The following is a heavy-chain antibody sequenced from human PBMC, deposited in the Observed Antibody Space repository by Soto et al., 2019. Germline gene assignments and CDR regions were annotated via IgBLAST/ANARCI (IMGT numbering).Heavy chain of an antibody. CDR2: IYSGGST. J-gene: IGHJ6*03. CDR1: GFTVSSNY. CDR3: ARKSGDDFWSGYNYYYDMDV. D-gene: IGHD3-3*01. Sequence: GGSLRLSCAASGFTVSSNYMSWVRPAPGKGLEWVSVIYSGGSTYYADSVKGRFTISRDNSRNTLYLQMNSLSAEDTAVYYCARKSGDDFWSGYNYYYDMDVWGKGTTVTVSS. V-gene: IGHV3-66*01.